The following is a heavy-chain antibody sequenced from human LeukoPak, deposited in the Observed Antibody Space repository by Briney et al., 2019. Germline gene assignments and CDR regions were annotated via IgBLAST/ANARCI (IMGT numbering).Heavy chain of an antibody. Sequence: PGGSLRLPCAASGFNFKTYTLTWVRQAPGKRPEWLSSITAGDGATYYADSVRGRFTISRDYSRNTVYLHLSGLRAEDTAVYYCARDRSTDAISEFWGQGTLVAVSS. CDR1: GFNFKTYT. CDR3: ARDRSTDAISEF. J-gene: IGHJ4*02. V-gene: IGHV3-23*01. D-gene: IGHD1-1*01. CDR2: ITAGDGAT.